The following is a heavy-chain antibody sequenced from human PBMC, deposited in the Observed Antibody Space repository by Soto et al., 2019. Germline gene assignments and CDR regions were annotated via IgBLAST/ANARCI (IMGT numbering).Heavy chain of an antibody. J-gene: IGHJ4*02. CDR1: GFTFSSYG. CDR2: ISYDGSNK. Sequence: GGSLRLSCAASGFTFSSYGMHWVRQAPGKGLEWVAVISYDGSNKYYADSVKGRFTISRDNSKNTLYLQMNSLRAEDTAVYYCGRGGRYFDWLLSAPDFDYWGQGTLVTVSS. V-gene: IGHV3-30*03. D-gene: IGHD3-9*01. CDR3: GRGGRYFDWLLSAPDFDY.